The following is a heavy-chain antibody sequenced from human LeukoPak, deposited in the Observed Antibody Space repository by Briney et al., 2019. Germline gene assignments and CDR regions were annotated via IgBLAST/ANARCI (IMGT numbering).Heavy chain of an antibody. CDR1: GFTFSTYA. V-gene: IGHV3-30*18. J-gene: IGHJ4*02. Sequence: WGTLRLSCAASGFTFSTYAMHWVRQAPRKGLEWVAVIALDGSNKLYADSVKGRFTISRENSKNTLYLQMNSLRGEDTAVYYCAKGHTTGWHFFDYWGQGTLVTVSS. CDR3: AKGHTTGWHFFDY. D-gene: IGHD6-19*01. CDR2: IALDGSNK.